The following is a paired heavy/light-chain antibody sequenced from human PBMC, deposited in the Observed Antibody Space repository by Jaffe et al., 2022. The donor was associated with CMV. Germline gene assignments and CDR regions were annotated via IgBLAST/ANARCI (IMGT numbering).Heavy chain of an antibody. CDR2: ISSSGSTI. CDR3: ARDTVHLTKDGSGSGYYYGMDV. Sequence: QVQLVESGGGLVKPGGSLRLSCAASGFTFSDYYMSWIRQAPGKGLEWVSYISSSGSTIYYADSVKGRFTISRDNAKNSLYLQMNSLRAEDTAVYYCARDTVHLTKDGSGSGYYYGMDVWGQGTTVTVSS. J-gene: IGHJ6*02. D-gene: IGHD3-10*01. V-gene: IGHV3-11*01. CDR1: GFTFSDYY.
Light chain of an antibody. CDR3: MQGIHLRT. CDR2: EVS. CDR1: QSLLHSDGKTY. Sequence: DIVMTQTPLSLSVTPGQPASISCKSSQSLLHSDGKTYLYWYLQKPGQSPQLLIYEVSSRFSGVPDRFSGSGSGTDFTLKISRVEAEDVGVYYCMQGIHLRTFGQGTKVEIK. J-gene: IGKJ1*01. V-gene: IGKV2-29*02.